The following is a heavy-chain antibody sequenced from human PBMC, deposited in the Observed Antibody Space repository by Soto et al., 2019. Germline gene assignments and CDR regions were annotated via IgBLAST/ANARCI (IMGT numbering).Heavy chain of an antibody. CDR1: GFTFSTYR. D-gene: IGHD1-26*01. J-gene: IGHJ4*02. Sequence: EVQLVESGGGLVQPGGSLRLSCAASGFTFSTYRMTWVRQAPGRGLEWVANIKRDGGEKYYVDSVKGRFTISRDNAKNSLYLQMNILRVEDTAVYYCATYRGHWGQGTLVTVSS. CDR2: IKRDGGEK. V-gene: IGHV3-7*01. CDR3: ATYRGH.